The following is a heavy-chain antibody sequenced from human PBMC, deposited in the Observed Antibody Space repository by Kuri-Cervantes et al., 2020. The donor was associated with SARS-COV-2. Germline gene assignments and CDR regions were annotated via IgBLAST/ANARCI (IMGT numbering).Heavy chain of an antibody. Sequence: GESLKISCAASGFTFNNYDMYWVRQAPGKGLEWVAVISYDGSKKYYADSVKGRFTISRDNSKSTLYLPMYNLRAEDTAVYYCARGLRKHYLDYWGQGTLVTVSS. CDR1: GFTFNNYD. CDR2: ISYDGSKK. J-gene: IGHJ4*02. CDR3: ARGLRKHYLDY. V-gene: IGHV3-30-3*01. D-gene: IGHD1-14*01.